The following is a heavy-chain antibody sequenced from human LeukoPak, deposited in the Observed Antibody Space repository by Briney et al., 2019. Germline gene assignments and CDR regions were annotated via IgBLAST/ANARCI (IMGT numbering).Heavy chain of an antibody. Sequence: PGGSLRLSCAASGFTFSSYSMNWVRQAPGKGLEWVSSISSSSSYIYYADSVKGRFTISRDNAKNSLYLQMNSLRAEDTAVYYCARVRDGYYYDSSGYYYFDYWGQGILVTVSS. CDR2: ISSSSSYI. J-gene: IGHJ4*02. CDR1: GFTFSSYS. CDR3: ARVRDGYYYDSSGYYYFDY. D-gene: IGHD3-22*01. V-gene: IGHV3-21*01.